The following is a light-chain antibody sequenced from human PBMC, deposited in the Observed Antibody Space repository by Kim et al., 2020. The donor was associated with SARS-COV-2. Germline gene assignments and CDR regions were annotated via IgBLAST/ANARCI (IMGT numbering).Light chain of an antibody. CDR1: QSVTSRY. CDR3: QQYGSSLSIT. V-gene: IGKV3-20*01. J-gene: IGKJ5*01. CDR2: GAS. Sequence: EIVLTQSPGTLSLSAGERATLSCRASQSVTSRYLAWYQQKPGQAPRLLIYGASSRATGIPDRFSGSGSGTDFTLTISRLEPDDFAVYYCQQYGSSLSITFGQGTRLEIK.